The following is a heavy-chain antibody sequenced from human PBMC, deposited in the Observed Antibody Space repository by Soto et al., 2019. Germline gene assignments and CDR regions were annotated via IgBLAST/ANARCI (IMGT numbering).Heavy chain of an antibody. V-gene: IGHV3-30*18. CDR1: GFTFSSYG. J-gene: IGHJ6*02. D-gene: IGHD1-20*01. CDR3: EKSKVYGTYYYGMDV. CDR2: ISYDGSNK. Sequence: GGSLRLSCAASGFTFSSYGMHWVRQAPGKGLEWVAVISYDGSNKYYADSVKGRFTISRDNSKNTLYLQMNSLRAEDTAVYYCEKSKVYGTYYYGMDVWGQGTTVTVSS.